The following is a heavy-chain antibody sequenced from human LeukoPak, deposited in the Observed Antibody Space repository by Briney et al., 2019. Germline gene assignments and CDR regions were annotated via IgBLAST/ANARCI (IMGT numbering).Heavy chain of an antibody. CDR2: IYSGGST. CDR3: ARDWRMVGQPYWYFDL. CDR1: GFTVSSNY. D-gene: IGHD2-8*01. V-gene: IGHV3-53*01. Sequence: GGSLRLSCAASGFTVSSNYMSWVRQAPGKGLEWVSVIYSGGSTYYADSVKGRFTISRGNSKNTLYLQMNSLRAEDTAVYYCARDWRMVGQPYWYFDLWGRGTLVTVSS. J-gene: IGHJ2*01.